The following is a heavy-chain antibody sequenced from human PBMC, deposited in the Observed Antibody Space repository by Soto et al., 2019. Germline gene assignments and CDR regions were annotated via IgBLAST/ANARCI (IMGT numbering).Heavy chain of an antibody. CDR2: ISYDGSNK. CDR1: GFTFSSYG. J-gene: IGHJ4*02. D-gene: IGHD6-19*01. CDR3: AKEPQQWLVPDY. Sequence: PGGSLRLSCAASGFTFSSYGMHWVRQAPGKGLEWVAVISYDGSNKYYADSVKGRFTISRDNSKNTLYLQMNSLRAEDTAVYYCAKEPQQWLVPDYWGQGTLVTVSS. V-gene: IGHV3-30*18.